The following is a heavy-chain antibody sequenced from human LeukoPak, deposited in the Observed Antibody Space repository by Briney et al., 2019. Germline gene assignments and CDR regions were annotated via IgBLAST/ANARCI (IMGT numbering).Heavy chain of an antibody. CDR1: GGSISSGSYY. CDR2: IYTSGST. V-gene: IGHV4-61*02. Sequence: SETLSLTCTVSGGSISSGSYYWSWIRQPAGKGLEWIGRIYTSGSTNYNPSLKSRVTISVDTSKNQFSLKLSSVTAADTAVYYCAREPSGEYCSSTSCPEGWFDPWGQGTLVTVSS. CDR3: AREPSGEYCSSTSCPEGWFDP. D-gene: IGHD2-2*01. J-gene: IGHJ5*02.